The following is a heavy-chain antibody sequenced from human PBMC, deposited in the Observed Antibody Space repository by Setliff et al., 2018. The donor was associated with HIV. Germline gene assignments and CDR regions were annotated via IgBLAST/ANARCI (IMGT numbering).Heavy chain of an antibody. CDR1: GGTFSRHT. Sequence: GASVKVSCKSSGGTFSRHTISWVRQAPGQGLEWMGGVIPIFGTTNYAQNFQGRVSITADASTSTAFMELSSLRSEDTAVYYCARDSNAPYFQHWGQGTLVTVSS. V-gene: IGHV1-69*13. CDR3: ARDSNAPYFQH. D-gene: IGHD1-1*01. J-gene: IGHJ1*01. CDR2: VIPIFGTT.